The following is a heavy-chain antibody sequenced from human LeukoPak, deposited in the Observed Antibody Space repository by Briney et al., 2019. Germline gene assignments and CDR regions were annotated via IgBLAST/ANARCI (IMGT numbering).Heavy chain of an antibody. Sequence: ASVKVSCKASGYTFSGFYIHWVRQAPGQGLEWMGWISAYNGNTNYAQKLQGRVTMTTDTSTSTAYMELRSLRSDDTAVYYCARNITILRAIFDDIDYWGQGTLITVSS. CDR3: ARNITILRAIFDDIDY. J-gene: IGHJ4*02. V-gene: IGHV1-18*04. CDR2: ISAYNGNT. D-gene: IGHD3-10*01. CDR1: GYTFSGFY.